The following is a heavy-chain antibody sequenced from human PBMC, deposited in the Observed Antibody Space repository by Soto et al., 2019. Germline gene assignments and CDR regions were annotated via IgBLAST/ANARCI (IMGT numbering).Heavy chain of an antibody. CDR3: ARLPMDSPYYYDSSGYETDAFDI. D-gene: IGHD3-22*01. J-gene: IGHJ3*02. V-gene: IGHV3-21*01. CDR2: ISSSSSYI. Sequence: GGSLRLSCAASGFTFSSYSRNWVRQAPGKGLEWVSSISSSSSYIYDADSVKGGFTISSDNGKNSRYLQMNILRDEDTAVYYCARLPMDSPYYYDSSGYETDAFDIRGQGKMVIVS. CDR1: GFTFSSYS.